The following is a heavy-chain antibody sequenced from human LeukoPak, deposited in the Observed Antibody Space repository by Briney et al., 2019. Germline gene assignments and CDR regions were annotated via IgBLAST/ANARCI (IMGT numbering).Heavy chain of an antibody. CDR1: VGTFTSYD. CDR2: MNPNSGNT. V-gene: IGHV1-8*03. Sequence: ASVKVSCKASVGTFTSYDINWVRQATGQGLEWMGWMNPNSGNTGYAQKFQGRVTITRNTSISTAYMELSSLRSEDTAVHYCARGGYDDGHFDYWGQGTLVTVSS. D-gene: IGHD5-12*01. J-gene: IGHJ4*02. CDR3: ARGGYDDGHFDY.